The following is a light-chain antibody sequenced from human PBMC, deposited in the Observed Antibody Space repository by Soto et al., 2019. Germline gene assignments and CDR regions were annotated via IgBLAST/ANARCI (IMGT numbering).Light chain of an antibody. CDR1: SSDIGAYDY. V-gene: IGLV2-14*01. CDR3: CSYTDTGGRV. J-gene: IGLJ3*02. Sequence: QSALTQPASVSGSPGQSITISCIGSSSDIGAYDYVSWYQQHPGRAPKVIIYEVNNRPSGVSARFSGSKSGNTASLTISAVGAEDEADYFCCSYTDTGGRVFGGGPQLPVL. CDR2: EVN.